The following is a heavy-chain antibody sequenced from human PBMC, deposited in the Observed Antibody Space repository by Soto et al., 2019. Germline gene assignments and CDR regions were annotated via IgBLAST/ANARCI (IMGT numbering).Heavy chain of an antibody. CDR3: ARTLRREGSGSYWDEAFDS. V-gene: IGHV3-74*01. J-gene: IGHJ3*02. D-gene: IGHD3-10*01. CDR1: GFTFISYW. CDR2: INSDGSST. Sequence: PGGSLRLSCAASGFTFISYWMHWVLQAPGKGLVWVSRINSDGSSTSYADSVKGRFTISRDNAKNTLYLQMNGLRAEDTAVYYCARTLRREGSGSYWDEAFDSWGQGTMVTV.